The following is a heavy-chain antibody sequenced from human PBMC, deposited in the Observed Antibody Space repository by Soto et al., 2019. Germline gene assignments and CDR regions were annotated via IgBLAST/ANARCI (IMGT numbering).Heavy chain of an antibody. CDR1: GFSLSTSGVG. Sequence: SGPTLVNPTQTLTLTCTFSGFSLSTSGVGVGWIRQPPGKALEWLALIYWDDDKRYSPSLKSRLTITKDTSKNQVVLTMTNMDPVDTATYYCAHRRYYYDSSGYYGNNWFDPWGQGTLVTVSS. J-gene: IGHJ5*02. D-gene: IGHD3-22*01. CDR3: AHRRYYYDSSGYYGNNWFDP. CDR2: IYWDDDK. V-gene: IGHV2-5*02.